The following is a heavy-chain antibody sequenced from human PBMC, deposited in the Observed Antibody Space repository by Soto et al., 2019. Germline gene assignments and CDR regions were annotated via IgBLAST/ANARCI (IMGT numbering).Heavy chain of an antibody. CDR1: GGSISSGGYY. CDR2: IYYIGST. Sequence: QVQLQESGPGRVKPSQTLSLTCTVSGGSISSGGYYWNWIRQHPGKGLAWLGYIYYIGSTYYNPSLKGPVTLPLDTSETQFSLQPSSVTAADTAVYYCARSVFPWGQGTLVTVSS. CDR3: ARSVFP. V-gene: IGHV4-31*01. J-gene: IGHJ5*02.